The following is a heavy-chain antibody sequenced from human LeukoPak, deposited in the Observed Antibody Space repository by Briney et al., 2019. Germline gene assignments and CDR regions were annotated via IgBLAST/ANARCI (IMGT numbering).Heavy chain of an antibody. CDR3: ARGQVVSWLDP. V-gene: IGHV4-59*01. Sequence: PSETLSLTCTVSGGSISSYYWSWIRQPPGKGLEWIGYIYYSGSTNYNPSLKGRVTISVDTSKNQFSLRLSSVTAADTAVYYCARGQVVSWLDPWGQGTLVIVSS. CDR1: GGSISSYY. J-gene: IGHJ5*02. D-gene: IGHD2-15*01. CDR2: IYYSGST.